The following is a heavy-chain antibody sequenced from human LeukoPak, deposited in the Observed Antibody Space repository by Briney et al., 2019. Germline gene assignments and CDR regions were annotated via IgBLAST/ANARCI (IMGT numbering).Heavy chain of an antibody. Sequence: GGSLRLSCAASGFTFSTYAMHWVRQAPGKGLEWVAVTWYDGNNKYYADPVKGRFTISRDNSKNTLYLQMNSLRVEDTAVYYCARGSSSVTLPGDWGQGTLVTVSS. D-gene: IGHD2-2*01. J-gene: IGHJ4*02. CDR3: ARGSSSVTLPGD. V-gene: IGHV3-33*01. CDR2: TWYDGNNK. CDR1: GFTFSTYA.